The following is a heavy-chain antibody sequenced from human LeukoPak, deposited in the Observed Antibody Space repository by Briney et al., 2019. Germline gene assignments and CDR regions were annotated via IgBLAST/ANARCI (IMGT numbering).Heavy chain of an antibody. CDR2: IIPILGIA. D-gene: IGHD7-27*01. V-gene: IGHV1-69*02. Sequence: GASVKVSCKASGGTFSSYTISWVRQAPGQGLEWMGRIIPILGIANYAQKFQGRVTITADKSTSTAYMELSSLRSEDTAVYYCARGGPLGYYFDYWGQGTLVTVSS. CDR3: ARGGPLGYYFDY. J-gene: IGHJ4*02. CDR1: GGTFSSYT.